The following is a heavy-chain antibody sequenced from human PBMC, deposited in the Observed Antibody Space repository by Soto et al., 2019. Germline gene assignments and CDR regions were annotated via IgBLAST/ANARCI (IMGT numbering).Heavy chain of an antibody. Sequence: SETLSLTCTVSGGSISSGGYYWSWIRQHPGKGLKWIGYIYYSGSTYYNPSLKSRVTISVDTSKNQFSLKLSSVTAADTAVYYCARIGITMVRGVIMDVWGKGTTVTVSS. CDR1: GGSISSGGYY. V-gene: IGHV4-31*03. CDR3: ARIGITMVRGVIMDV. J-gene: IGHJ6*03. D-gene: IGHD3-10*01. CDR2: IYYSGST.